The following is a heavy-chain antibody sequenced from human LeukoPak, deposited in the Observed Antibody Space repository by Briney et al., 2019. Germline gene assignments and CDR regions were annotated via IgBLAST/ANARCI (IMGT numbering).Heavy chain of an antibody. CDR2: IYYSGST. CDR1: GGSISSGGYY. D-gene: IGHD4-17*01. J-gene: IGHJ4*02. Sequence: SETLSLTCTVSGGSISSGGYYWSWIRQHPGKGLEWIGYIYYSGSTYYNPSLKSRVTISVDTSKNQFSLKLSSVTAADTAVYYCARGHDYGDVYWGQGTLVTVSS. CDR3: ARGHDYGDVY. V-gene: IGHV4-31*03.